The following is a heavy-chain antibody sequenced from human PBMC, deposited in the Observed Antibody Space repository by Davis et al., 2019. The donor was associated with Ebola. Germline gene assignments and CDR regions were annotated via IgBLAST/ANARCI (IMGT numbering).Heavy chain of an antibody. Sequence: GESLKISCAASGFTFTTYAMMWVRQAPGKGLEWVSSISSGVGVPYYADSVKDRFTISRDNSKNTLFLQMNSLRAEDTAVYYCTRHVSGDFWYFDLWGRGTLVTVSS. D-gene: IGHD4-17*01. CDR1: GFTFTTYA. CDR3: TRHVSGDFWYFDL. J-gene: IGHJ2*01. V-gene: IGHV3-23*01. CDR2: ISSGVGVP.